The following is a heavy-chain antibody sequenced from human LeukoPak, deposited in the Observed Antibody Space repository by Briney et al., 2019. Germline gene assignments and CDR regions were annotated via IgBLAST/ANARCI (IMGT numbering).Heavy chain of an antibody. CDR3: ARFFWSQRPSFDY. CDR2: ISYDGSNK. V-gene: IGHV3-30-3*01. D-gene: IGHD3-3*01. Sequence: PGGSLRLSCAASGFTFSSYAMHWVRQAPGRGLEWVAVISYDGSNKYYADSVKGRFTISRDNAKNSLYLQMNSLRAEDTAVYYCARFFWSQRPSFDYWGQGTLVTVSS. J-gene: IGHJ4*02. CDR1: GFTFSSYA.